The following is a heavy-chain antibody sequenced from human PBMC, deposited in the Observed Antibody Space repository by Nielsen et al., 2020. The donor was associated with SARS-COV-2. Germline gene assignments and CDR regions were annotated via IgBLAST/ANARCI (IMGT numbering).Heavy chain of an antibody. CDR3: ARKGYYDSSGYYYVGDYYYGMDV. D-gene: IGHD3-22*01. CDR1: GYTFTSYD. CDR2: MNPNSGNT. Sequence: ASVKVSCKASGYTFTSYDINWVRQATGQGLEWMGWMNPNSGNTGYAQKFQGRVTMTRNTSISTAYMELSSLRSEDTAVYYCARKGYYDSSGYYYVGDYYYGMDVWGQGTTVTVSS. J-gene: IGHJ6*02. V-gene: IGHV1-8*01.